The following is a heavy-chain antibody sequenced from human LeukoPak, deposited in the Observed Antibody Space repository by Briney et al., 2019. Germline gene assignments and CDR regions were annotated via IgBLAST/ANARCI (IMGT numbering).Heavy chain of an antibody. CDR3: ARAMYPLYYYDSSGYYFDY. J-gene: IGHJ4*02. CDR2: IKQDGSEK. CDR1: GLTFSSYW. Sequence: SGGSLRLSCAASGLTFSSYWMSWVRQAPGKGLEWVANIKQDGSEKYYVDSVKGRFTISRDNAKNSLYLQMNSLRAEDTAVYYCARAMYPLYYYDSSGYYFDYWGQGTLVTVSS. D-gene: IGHD3-22*01. V-gene: IGHV3-7*01.